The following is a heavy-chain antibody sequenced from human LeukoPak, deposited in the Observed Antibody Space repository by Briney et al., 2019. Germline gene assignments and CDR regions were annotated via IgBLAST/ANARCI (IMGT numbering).Heavy chain of an antibody. D-gene: IGHD7-27*01. CDR3: AIDPNWGTHS. CDR2: IGSSGGGI. CDR1: RFTFSNFG. V-gene: IGHV3-23*01. Sequence: GGSLRLSCAASRFTFSNFGMSWVRHPPGKRLEWVSIIGSSGGGIHYADSVKGRFTISRDNSKNALYLQMNSLRVEDTAVYYCAIDPNWGTHSWGQGVLVTVSS. J-gene: IGHJ4*02.